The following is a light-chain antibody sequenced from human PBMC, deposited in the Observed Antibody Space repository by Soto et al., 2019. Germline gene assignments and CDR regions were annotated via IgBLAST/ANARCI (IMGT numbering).Light chain of an antibody. CDR1: SGHSNYA. J-gene: IGLJ2*01. V-gene: IGLV4-69*01. CDR3: QTWGSGIVV. CDR2: LNSDGSH. Sequence: QSVLTQSPSASASPGASVKLTCTLSSGHSNYAIAWHQQQSEKGPRYLMKLNSDGSHSKGDGIPDRFSGSSSGAERYLTISSLQSEDEADYYCQTWGSGIVVFGGGTKVTVL.